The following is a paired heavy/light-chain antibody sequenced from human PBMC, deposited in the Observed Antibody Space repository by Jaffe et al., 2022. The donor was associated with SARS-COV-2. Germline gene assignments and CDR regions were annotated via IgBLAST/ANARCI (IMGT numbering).Heavy chain of an antibody. CDR2: IWYDGSNK. D-gene: IGHD3-22*01. V-gene: IGHV3-33*01. Sequence: QVQLVESGGGVVQPGRSLRLSCAASGFTFSSYGMHWVRQAPGKGLEWVAVIWYDGSNKYYADSVKGRFTISRDNSKNTLYLQMNSLRAEDTAVYYCARDRGYYDSSGYLRDDAFDIWGQGTMVTVSS. CDR1: GFTFSSYG. CDR3: ARDRGYYDSSGYLRDDAFDI. J-gene: IGHJ3*02.
Light chain of an antibody. Sequence: DIQMTQSPSSLSASVGDRVTITCRASQSISSYLNWYQQKPGKAPKLLIYAASSLQSGVPSRFSGSGSGTDFTLTISSLQPEDFATYYCQQSYSTPRGYTFGQGTKLEIK. J-gene: IGKJ2*01. V-gene: IGKV1-39*01. CDR1: QSISSY. CDR2: AAS. CDR3: QQSYSTPRGYT.